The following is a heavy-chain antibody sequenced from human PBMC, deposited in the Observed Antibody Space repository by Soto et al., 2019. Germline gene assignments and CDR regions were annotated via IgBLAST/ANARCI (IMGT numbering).Heavy chain of an antibody. CDR3: AIPSDYGGNGAFDI. J-gene: IGHJ3*02. Sequence: QVQLVQSGAEEKKPGSSVKVSCKASGGTFSSYTINWVRQAPGQGLEWMGRIISILTITNYAQKFQGRVTITADKSTSTAYMELSNLRSEDTAVYYCAIPSDYGGNGAFDIWGQGTMVTVSS. V-gene: IGHV1-69*02. CDR2: IISILTIT. D-gene: IGHD4-17*01. CDR1: GGTFSSYT.